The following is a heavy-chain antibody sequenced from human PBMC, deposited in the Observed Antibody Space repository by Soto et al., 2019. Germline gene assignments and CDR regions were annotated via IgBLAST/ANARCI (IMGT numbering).Heavy chain of an antibody. J-gene: IGHJ6*02. CDR3: ARDSWFGELSPYYYGMDV. CDR2: TYYRSKWYN. V-gene: IGHV6-1*01. CDR1: GDSVSSNSAT. D-gene: IGHD3-10*01. Sequence: SQTLSLTCAISGDSVSSNSATWNWIRQSPSRGLEWLGRTYYRSKWYNDYAVSVKSRITINPDTSKNQFSLQLNSVTPEDTAVYYCARDSWFGELSPYYYGMDVWGRGTTVTVSS.